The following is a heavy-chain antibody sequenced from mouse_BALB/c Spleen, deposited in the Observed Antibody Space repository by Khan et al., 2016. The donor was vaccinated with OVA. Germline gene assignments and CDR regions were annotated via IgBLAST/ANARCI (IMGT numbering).Heavy chain of an antibody. CDR3: ARLGYYGYFNV. CDR2: IIPDSSTI. V-gene: IGHV4-1*02. J-gene: IGHJ1*01. CDR1: GFAFSRYW. D-gene: IGHD2-2*01. Sequence: EVELVESGGGLVQPGGSLKLSCAASGFAFSRYWMSWVRQAPGKGLEWLGEIIPDSSTINYTPSLKDKFIISRDNATNTLYLQMSTVRSEDTALYDGARLGYYGYFNVWGAGTTVTVSS.